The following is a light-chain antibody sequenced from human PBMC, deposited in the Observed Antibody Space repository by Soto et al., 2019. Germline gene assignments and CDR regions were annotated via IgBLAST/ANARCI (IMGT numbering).Light chain of an antibody. CDR3: SSYTNSNTLV. Sequence: QSALTQPASVSGSPGQSITISCTGTSSDVGDYDYVSWYQQHPGKAPKLMIYEVRNRPSGVSNRFSGSKSGNTASLAISGLQAEDETNYYCSSYTNSNTLVFGGGTKLTVL. CDR2: EVR. V-gene: IGLV2-14*01. CDR1: SSDVGDYDY. J-gene: IGLJ3*02.